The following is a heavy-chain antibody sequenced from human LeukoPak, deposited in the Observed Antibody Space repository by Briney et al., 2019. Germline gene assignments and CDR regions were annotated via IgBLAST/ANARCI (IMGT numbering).Heavy chain of an antibody. Sequence: GGSLRLSCAASGFTFSSYGMHWVRQAPGKGLEWVAFIRYDGSSEYYADSVKGRFTISRDNSKNTLSLQMNSLRAEDTAVYYCAKDRSRCSGGSCYSVNWFDPWGQGTLVTVSS. J-gene: IGHJ5*02. CDR3: AKDRSRCSGGSCYSVNWFDP. D-gene: IGHD2-15*01. CDR2: IRYDGSSE. CDR1: GFTFSSYG. V-gene: IGHV3-30*02.